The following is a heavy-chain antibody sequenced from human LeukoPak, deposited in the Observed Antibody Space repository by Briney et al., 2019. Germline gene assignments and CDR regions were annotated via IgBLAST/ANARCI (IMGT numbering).Heavy chain of an antibody. V-gene: IGHV3-33*01. CDR1: GFTFSNYG. Sequence: GGSLRLSCAASGFTFSNYGMHWVRQAPGKGLEWLAVVWYDDAVKNYADSVKGRFIISRDNAKDSLYLQMNSLRAEDAAVYYCARRSGTDDYWGQGTLVTVSS. J-gene: IGHJ4*02. CDR3: ARRSGTDDY. D-gene: IGHD3-10*01. CDR2: VWYDDAVK.